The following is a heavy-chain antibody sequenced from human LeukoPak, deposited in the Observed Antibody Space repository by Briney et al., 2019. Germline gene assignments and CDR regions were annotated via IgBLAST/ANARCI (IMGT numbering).Heavy chain of an antibody. CDR1: GWSFNDYY. D-gene: IGHD2-2*01. V-gene: IGHV4-34*01. Sequence: PSETLSLTCAVYGWSFNDYYWNWIRQPPGKGLGWIGEINARGDTNYNPSLKSRVTISVDTSKSQFSLRLTSIIAADTAFYYCARGQVPAARGYNWFDPWGQGTLVTVSS. CDR3: ARGQVPAARGYNWFDP. J-gene: IGHJ5*02. CDR2: INARGDT.